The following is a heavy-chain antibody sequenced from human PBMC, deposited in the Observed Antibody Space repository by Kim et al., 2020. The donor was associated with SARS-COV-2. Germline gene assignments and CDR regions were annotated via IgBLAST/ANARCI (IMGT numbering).Heavy chain of an antibody. CDR3: AREPPGALDGFDY. Sequence: ASVKVYCKASGYTFISYYMHWVRQAPGQGLEWMGMINLSADRTNYAQNFQGRVTMTRDTSTSTVYMELSSLRSDDTAVYYCAREPPGALDGFDYWGQGTLVIVSS. CDR2: INLSADRT. V-gene: IGHV1-46*01. J-gene: IGHJ4*02. D-gene: IGHD3-3*02. CDR1: GYTFISYY.